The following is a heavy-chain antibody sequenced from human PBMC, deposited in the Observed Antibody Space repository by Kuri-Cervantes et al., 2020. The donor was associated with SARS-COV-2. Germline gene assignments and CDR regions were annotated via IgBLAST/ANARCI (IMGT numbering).Heavy chain of an antibody. J-gene: IGHJ4*02. CDR3: AKDYSVLRFLGGRGGFDY. CDR2: ISGSGGST. CDR1: GFTFSSYA. D-gene: IGHD3-3*01. Sequence: GGSLRLSCAASGFTFSSYAMSWVRQAPGKGLEWVSAISGSGGSTYYADSVKGRFTISRDNSKNTLYLQMNSLRAEDTAVYYWAKDYSVLRFLGGRGGFDYWGQGTLVTVSS. V-gene: IGHV3-23*01.